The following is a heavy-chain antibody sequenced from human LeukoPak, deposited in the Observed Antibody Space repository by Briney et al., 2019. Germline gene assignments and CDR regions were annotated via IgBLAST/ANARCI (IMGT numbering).Heavy chain of an antibody. CDR2: INHSGST. D-gene: IGHD2-15*01. V-gene: IGHV4-34*01. Sequence: SETLSLTCAVYGGSFSGYYWSWIRQPPGKGLEWIGEINHSGSTNYNPSLKSRVTISVDTSKNQFSLKLSSVTAADTAVYYCARVAATPGGDAFDIWGQGTMVTVSS. J-gene: IGHJ3*02. CDR3: ARVAATPGGDAFDI. CDR1: GGSFSGYY.